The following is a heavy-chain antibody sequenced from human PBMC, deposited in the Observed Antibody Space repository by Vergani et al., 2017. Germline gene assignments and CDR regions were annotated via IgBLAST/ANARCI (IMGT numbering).Heavy chain of an antibody. CDR3: ARVGYDYVWGSSGYYFDY. V-gene: IGHV1-18*01. CDR2: ISAYNGNT. CDR1: GYTFTSYG. D-gene: IGHD3-16*01. Sequence: QVQLVQSGAEVKKPGASVKVSCKASGYTFTSYGISWVRQAPGQGLEWMGWISAYNGNTNYAQKLQGRVTMTTDTSTSTAYMELRSLGSDDTAVYYCARVGYDYVWGSSGYYFDYWGQGTLVTVSS. J-gene: IGHJ4*02.